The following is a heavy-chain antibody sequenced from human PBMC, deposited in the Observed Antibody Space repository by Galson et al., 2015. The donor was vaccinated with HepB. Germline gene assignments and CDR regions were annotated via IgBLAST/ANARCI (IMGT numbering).Heavy chain of an antibody. J-gene: IGHJ4*02. Sequence: SLRLSCAASGFTFSSYAMHWVRQAPGKGLEWVAVISYDGSNKYYADSVKGRFTISRDNSKNTLYLQMNSLRAEDTAVYYCARAPRVGWELPIPDYWGQGTLVTVPS. CDR2: ISYDGSNK. CDR1: GFTFSSYA. D-gene: IGHD1-26*01. CDR3: ARAPRVGWELPIPDY. V-gene: IGHV3-30*04.